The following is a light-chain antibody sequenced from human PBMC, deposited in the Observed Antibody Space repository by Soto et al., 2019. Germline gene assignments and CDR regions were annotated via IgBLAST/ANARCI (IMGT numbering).Light chain of an antibody. CDR3: QQSHSTPLT. CDR1: QSISRA. J-gene: IGKJ4*01. Sequence: DIQMTQSPSSLSASVGDRITITCRASQSISRALIWFQQKPGKAPNLLILAASSLHSGVPSRFSGSGSGTDFALTISSVQPEDFATYYCQQSHSTPLTFGGGTKVEIK. CDR2: AAS. V-gene: IGKV1-39*01.